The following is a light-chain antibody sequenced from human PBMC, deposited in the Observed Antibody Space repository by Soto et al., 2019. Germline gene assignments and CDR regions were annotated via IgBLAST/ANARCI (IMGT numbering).Light chain of an antibody. Sequence: QSLLTQPPSASGTPGLGVTISCSGTGSNIGGNFVAWYQKLPGTAPKLLIYKNDQRPSGVPDRISGSKSGTSASLAISGLRSEDEADYYCATWDDTLRGVVFGGGTKVTVL. V-gene: IGLV1-47*01. CDR2: KND. J-gene: IGLJ3*02. CDR3: ATWDDTLRGVV. CDR1: GSNIGGNF.